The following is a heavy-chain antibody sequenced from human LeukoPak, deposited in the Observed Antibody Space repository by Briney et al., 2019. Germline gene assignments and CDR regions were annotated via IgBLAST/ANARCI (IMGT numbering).Heavy chain of an antibody. V-gene: IGHV3-7*04. J-gene: IGHJ4*02. CDR1: GFPFR. Sequence: GGSLRLSCAASGFPFRVAWVRQAPGKGLEWVATITLDGSDSYYVDSVKGRFTVSRDNAKNSLYLQMNSLRAEDTAVFYCTTENWYVFENWGQGSLVTVSS. D-gene: IGHD1-1*01. CDR3: TTENWYVFEN. CDR2: ITLDGSDS.